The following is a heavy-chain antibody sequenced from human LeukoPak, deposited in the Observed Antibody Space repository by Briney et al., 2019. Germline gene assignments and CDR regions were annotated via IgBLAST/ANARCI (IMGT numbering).Heavy chain of an antibody. J-gene: IGHJ6*03. V-gene: IGHV4-4*09. D-gene: IGHD3-3*01. Sequence: SETLSLTCTVSGASISSYYWSWIRQPPGKGLEWVGYIYSTGNTNYNPSLKGRVTISLDTSKNQFSLNLSSVTAADTAVYYCAKHDTVFGAAHFYMDVWGKGTTVTVSS. CDR2: IYSTGNT. CDR1: GASISSYY. CDR3: AKHDTVFGAAHFYMDV.